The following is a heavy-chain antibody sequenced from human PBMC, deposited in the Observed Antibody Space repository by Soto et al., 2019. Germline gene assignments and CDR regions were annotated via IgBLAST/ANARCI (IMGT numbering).Heavy chain of an antibody. D-gene: IGHD3-10*01. CDR2: IYSGGYT. Sequence: EVQLVESGGGLIQPGGSLRLSCAVSGFTVSNNYMSWVRQAQGKGLEGVSVIYSGGYTAYGDSVKGRFTISRDNSKKPLFLQVNGRGAQDPAVYSWAALAGGGGYWGQGTLVTVSS. J-gene: IGHJ4*02. CDR1: GFTVSNNY. V-gene: IGHV3-53*01. CDR3: AALAGGGGY.